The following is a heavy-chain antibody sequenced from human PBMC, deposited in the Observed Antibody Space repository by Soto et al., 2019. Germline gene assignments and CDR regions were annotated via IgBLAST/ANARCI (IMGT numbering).Heavy chain of an antibody. CDR2: FYNGGTT. J-gene: IGHJ4*02. Sequence: QVQLQESGPGLVKPSETLSLTCTVSGGSISTYYWIWLRQPPGKGLEWIGVFYNGGTTNYSPSLKRRLTISVDTSKNQFSLKLNSVTAADTAVYYCARDGSERPATYWGQGMLVTVSS. CDR1: GGSISTYY. V-gene: IGHV4-59*01. CDR3: ARDGSERPATY. D-gene: IGHD3-10*01.